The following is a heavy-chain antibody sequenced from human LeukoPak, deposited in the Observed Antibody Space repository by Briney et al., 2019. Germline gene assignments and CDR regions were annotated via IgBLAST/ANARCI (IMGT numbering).Heavy chain of an antibody. D-gene: IGHD2-2*01. Sequence: ASVKVSCKASGYTFTSYDINWVRQATGQGLEWMGWMNPNSVNTGYAQKFQGRVTITRNTSISTAYMELSSLRSEDTAVYYCARTLGCSSTSCKGWFDPWGQGTLVTVSS. V-gene: IGHV1-8*03. J-gene: IGHJ5*02. CDR1: GYTFTSYD. CDR2: MNPNSVNT. CDR3: ARTLGCSSTSCKGWFDP.